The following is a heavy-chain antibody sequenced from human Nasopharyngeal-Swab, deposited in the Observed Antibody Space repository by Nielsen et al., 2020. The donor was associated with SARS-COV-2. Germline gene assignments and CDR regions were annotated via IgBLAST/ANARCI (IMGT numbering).Heavy chain of an antibody. CDR1: GFIFSDYY. CDR2: ISGSGGST. CDR3: AKRSTVTTSDFDY. J-gene: IGHJ4*02. V-gene: IGHV3-23*01. Sequence: GESLKISCAASGFIFSDYYMTWVRQAPGKGLEWVSAISGSGGSTYYADSVKGRFTISRDNSKNTLYLQMNSLRAEDTAVYYCAKRSTVTTSDFDYWGQGTLVTVSS. D-gene: IGHD4-17*01.